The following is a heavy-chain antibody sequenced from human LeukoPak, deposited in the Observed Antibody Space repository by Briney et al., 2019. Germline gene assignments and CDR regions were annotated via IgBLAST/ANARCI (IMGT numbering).Heavy chain of an antibody. CDR1: GGSISSSNW. Sequence: SETLSLTCAVSGGSISSSNWWSWVRQPPGKGLEWIGEIYHSGSTNYNPSLKSRVTISVDKSKNQFSLKLSSVTAADTAVYYCAATDPRMGKSGPRRFDPWGQGTLVTVSS. V-gene: IGHV4-4*02. CDR3: AATDPRMGKSGPRRFDP. D-gene: IGHD1-26*01. J-gene: IGHJ5*02. CDR2: IYHSGST.